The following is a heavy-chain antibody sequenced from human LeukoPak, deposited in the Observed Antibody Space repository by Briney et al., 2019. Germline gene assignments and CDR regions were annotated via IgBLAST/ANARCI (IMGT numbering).Heavy chain of an antibody. CDR3: AKDFGYGGNPGDAFDI. CDR2: ISWNSGSI. V-gene: IGHV3-9*03. D-gene: IGHD4-23*01. Sequence: SLRLSCAASGFTFDDYAMHWVRQAPGKGLEWVSGISWNSGSIGYADSVKGRFTISRDNAKNSLYLQMNSLRAEDMALYYCAKDFGYGGNPGDAFDIWGQGTMVTVSS. CDR1: GFTFDDYA. J-gene: IGHJ3*02.